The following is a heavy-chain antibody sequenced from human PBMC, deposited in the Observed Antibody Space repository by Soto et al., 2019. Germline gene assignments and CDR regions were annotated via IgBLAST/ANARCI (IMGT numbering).Heavy chain of an antibody. CDR3: AGLLDSWGEPHYFDS. D-gene: IGHD3-16*01. V-gene: IGHV5-51*01. Sequence: PGESLKISCQPSGYTFSSNWIGWVRQMPGKGLEWMGIIYPGDSETRYSPSFQGQVTISADRSFSTAYLQWTSLQASDTAMYYCAGLLDSWGEPHYFDSWGQGTMVTVSS. CDR1: GYTFSSNW. J-gene: IGHJ4*02. CDR2: IYPGDSET.